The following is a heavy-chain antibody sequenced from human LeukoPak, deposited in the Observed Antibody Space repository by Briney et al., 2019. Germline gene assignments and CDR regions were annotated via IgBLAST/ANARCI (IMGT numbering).Heavy chain of an antibody. CDR2: IRTSTGSP. Sequence: ASVKVSCKASGYTLTSYAINWVRQAPGQGLEYMGWIRTSTGSPTYAQGFTGRFAFSLDTSVNTAYLQISSLKAEDTAVYYCARDLDSAAFDIWGQGTMVTVSS. CDR3: ARDLDSAAFDI. D-gene: IGHD2-15*01. J-gene: IGHJ3*02. V-gene: IGHV7-4-1*02. CDR1: GYTLTSYA.